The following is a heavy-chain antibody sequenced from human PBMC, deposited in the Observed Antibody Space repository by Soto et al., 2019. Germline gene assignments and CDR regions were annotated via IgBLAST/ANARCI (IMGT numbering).Heavy chain of an antibody. V-gene: IGHV4-34*01. CDR3: ARVATHWGSYRPPHSAEYFQH. Sequence: SETLSLTCAVYGGSFSGYYWSWIRQPPGKGLEWIGEINHSGSTNYNPSLKSRVTISVDTSKNQFSLKLSSVTAADTAVYYCARVATHWGSYRPPHSAEYFQHWGQGTLVTVSS. CDR2: INHSGST. CDR1: GGSFSGYY. D-gene: IGHD3-16*02. J-gene: IGHJ1*01.